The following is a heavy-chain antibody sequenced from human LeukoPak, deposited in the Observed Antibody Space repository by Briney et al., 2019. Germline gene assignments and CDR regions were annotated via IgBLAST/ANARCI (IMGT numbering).Heavy chain of an antibody. CDR3: ARARKSGGITMIRGVKDRGWFDP. Sequence: GGSLRLSCAASGFTFSSYAMSWVRQAPGKGLEWVSAISGSGGSTYYADSVKGRFTISRDNSKNTLYLQMNSLRAEDTAVYYCARARKSGGITMIRGVKDRGWFDPWGQGTLVTVSS. J-gene: IGHJ5*02. V-gene: IGHV3-23*01. D-gene: IGHD3-10*01. CDR2: ISGSGGST. CDR1: GFTFSSYA.